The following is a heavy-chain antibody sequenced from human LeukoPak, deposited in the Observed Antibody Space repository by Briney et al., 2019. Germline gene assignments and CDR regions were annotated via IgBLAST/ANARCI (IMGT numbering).Heavy chain of an antibody. Sequence: SGGSLRLSCADPGFTFSNYWMSWVRQAPGRGREWVANIKQDGSEIYYVDSVKGGFTISRDNTKNSLYQQRNSLRAEDTAIYYCAREGGSSGWSWKDWGQGTLVTVSS. J-gene: IGHJ4*02. CDR2: IKQDGSEI. D-gene: IGHD6-19*01. CDR3: AREGGSSGWSWKD. CDR1: GFTFSNYW. V-gene: IGHV3-7*01.